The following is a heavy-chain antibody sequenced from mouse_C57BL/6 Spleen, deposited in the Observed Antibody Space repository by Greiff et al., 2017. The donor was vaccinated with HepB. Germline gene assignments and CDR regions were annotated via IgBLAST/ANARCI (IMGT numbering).Heavy chain of an antibody. CDR1: GYTFTSYW. J-gene: IGHJ1*03. CDR3: ARPYYGSSYGYFDV. D-gene: IGHD1-1*01. Sequence: QVQLQQSGAELVRPGSSVKLSCKASGYTFTSYWMDWVKQRPGQGLEWIGNIYPSDSETHYNQKFKDKATLTVDKSSSTAYMQLSSLTSEDSAVYYCARPYYGSSYGYFDVWGTGTTVTVSS. CDR2: IYPSDSET. V-gene: IGHV1-61*01.